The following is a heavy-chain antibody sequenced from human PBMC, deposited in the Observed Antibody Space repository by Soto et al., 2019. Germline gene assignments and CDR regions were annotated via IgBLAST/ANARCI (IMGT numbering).Heavy chain of an antibody. CDR2: IYWDDDK. D-gene: IGHD3-9*01. CDR1: GFSLSTSGVG. V-gene: IGHV2-5*02. Sequence: QITLKESGPTLVKPTQTLTLTCTFSGFSLSTSGVGVGWIRQPPGKALEWLALIYWDDDKRYSPSLKCRLTITKNTSKNQVVLTMTNMDPVDTATYYCAQTYYDILTGYPEYFQHWGQGTLVTVSS. CDR3: AQTYYDILTGYPEYFQH. J-gene: IGHJ1*01.